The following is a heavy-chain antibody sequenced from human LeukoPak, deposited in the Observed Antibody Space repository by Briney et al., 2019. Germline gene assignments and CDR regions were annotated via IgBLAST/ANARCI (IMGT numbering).Heavy chain of an antibody. CDR3: AMDYYDSSGYYLSLGY. CDR2: IKSKTDGGTT. D-gene: IGHD3-22*01. J-gene: IGHJ4*02. CDR1: GFTFSNAW. V-gene: IGHV3-15*01. Sequence: GGSLRLSCAASGFTFSNAWMSWVRQAPGKGLEWVGRIKSKTDGGTTDYAAPVKGRFTISRDNSKNTLYLQMNSLRAEDTAVYYCAMDYYDSSGYYLSLGYWGQGTLSPSPQ.